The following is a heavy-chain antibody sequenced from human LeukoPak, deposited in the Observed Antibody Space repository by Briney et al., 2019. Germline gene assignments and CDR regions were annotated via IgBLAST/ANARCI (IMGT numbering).Heavy chain of an antibody. D-gene: IGHD3-9*01. CDR2: IIPIFGTA. CDR3: ARGGLTYYDILTGYQYYFDY. CDR1: GGTFSSYA. Sequence: ASVKVSRKASGGTFSSYAISWVRQAPGQGLEWMGGIIPIFGTANYAQKFQGRVTITADESTSTAYMELSSLRSEDTAVYYCARGGLTYYDILTGYQYYFDYWGQGTLVTVSS. V-gene: IGHV1-69*13. J-gene: IGHJ4*02.